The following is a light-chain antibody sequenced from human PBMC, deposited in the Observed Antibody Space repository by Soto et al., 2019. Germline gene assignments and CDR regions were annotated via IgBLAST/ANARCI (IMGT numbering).Light chain of an antibody. V-gene: IGLV1-51*02. CDR2: ENN. J-gene: IGLJ2*01. Sequence: QSVLTQPPSVSAAPGQKVTISCSGSSSNIGKNYVSWYQQLPRTAPKLLIHENNKRPSGIPDRFSGSKSGTSATLGITGLQTGDEADYYCGTWDSSLGAVLFGGGIKLTVL. CDR1: SSNIGKNY. CDR3: GTWDSSLGAVL.